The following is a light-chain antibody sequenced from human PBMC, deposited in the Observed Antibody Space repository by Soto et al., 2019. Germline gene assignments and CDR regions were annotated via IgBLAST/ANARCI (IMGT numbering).Light chain of an antibody. Sequence: VLTHSPGILSLSPGERATLSCRASQSVSSSYLAWYQQKPGQAPRLLIYGASSRATGIPDRFSGSGSGTDFTLTISRLEPEDFAVYYCQQYGSSPSITFGQGTRLEIK. CDR3: QQYGSSPSIT. CDR2: GAS. CDR1: QSVSSSY. J-gene: IGKJ5*01. V-gene: IGKV3-20*01.